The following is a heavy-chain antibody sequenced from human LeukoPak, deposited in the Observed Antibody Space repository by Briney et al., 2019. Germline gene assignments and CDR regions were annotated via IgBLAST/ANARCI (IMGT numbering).Heavy chain of an antibody. CDR3: TRREDGYNPQD. CDR2: IDYSGST. D-gene: IGHD5-24*01. J-gene: IGHJ4*02. Sequence: SETLSLTCTVSRGSSSSSNFYWGWIRQSPGKGLEWIGSIDYSGSTYYNPSLKSRVTISVDTSKNQFSLKLSSVTAADTAMYYCTRREDGYNPQDWGQGALVTVSS. CDR1: RGSSSSSNFY. V-gene: IGHV4-39*01.